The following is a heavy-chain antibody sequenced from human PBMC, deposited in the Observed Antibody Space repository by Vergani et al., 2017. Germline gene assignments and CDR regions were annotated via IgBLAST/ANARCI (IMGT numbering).Heavy chain of an antibody. Sequence: QVQLQESGPGLVKPSETLSLTCPVSGGSISSYYWSWIRQPPGKGLEWIGYIYYSGSTNYNPSRKSRVTISVDTSKNQFSLKLSCVTAADTAVYYCARDMLSMVLGKYGMDVWGQGTTVTVSS. J-gene: IGHJ6*02. D-gene: IGHD3-10*01. V-gene: IGHV4-59*01. CDR1: GGSISSYY. CDR2: IYYSGST. CDR3: ARDMLSMVLGKYGMDV.